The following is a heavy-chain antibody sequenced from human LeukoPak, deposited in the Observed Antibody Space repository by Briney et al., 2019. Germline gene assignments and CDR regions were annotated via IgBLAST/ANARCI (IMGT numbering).Heavy chain of an antibody. J-gene: IGHJ4*02. CDR3: ARDRDYGSGIFDY. V-gene: IGHV1-2*02. D-gene: IGHD3-10*01. CDR2: INPNSGGT. CDR1: GDTFTSYY. Sequence: GASVKVSCKASGDTFTSYYMHWVRQAPGQGLEWMGWINPNSGGTNYAQKFQGRVTMTRDTSISTAYMELKRLRSDDTAVYYCARDRDYGSGIFDYWGQGTLVSVSS.